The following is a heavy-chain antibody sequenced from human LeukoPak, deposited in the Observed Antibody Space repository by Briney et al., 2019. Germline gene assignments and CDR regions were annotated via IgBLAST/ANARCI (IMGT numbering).Heavy chain of an antibody. V-gene: IGHV4-4*02. Sequence: SETLSLTCAVSGGSISSSNWWSWVRQPPGKGLEWIGEIYHSGSTNYNPSLKSRVTISVDTSKNQFSLKLSSVTAADTAVYYCARAPEVRYSYGLGYWGQGTLVTVSS. CDR1: GGSISSSNW. CDR3: ARAPEVRYSYGLGY. J-gene: IGHJ4*02. D-gene: IGHD5-18*01. CDR2: IYHSGST.